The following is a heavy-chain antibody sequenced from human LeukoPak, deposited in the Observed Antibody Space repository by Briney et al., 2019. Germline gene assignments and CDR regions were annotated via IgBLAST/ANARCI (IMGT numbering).Heavy chain of an antibody. CDR3: ARHSEYYDYVWGSYRSYYFDY. J-gene: IGHJ4*02. Sequence: SETLSLTCSVSGGSISASSYSWGWIRQPPGKGLEWIGSIYYSGSTYYNPSLKSRVTISVDTSKNQFSLKLSSVTATDTAVYYCARHSEYYDYVWGSYRSYYFDYWGQGTLVTVSS. CDR1: GGSISASSYS. D-gene: IGHD3-16*02. CDR2: IYYSGST. V-gene: IGHV4-39*01.